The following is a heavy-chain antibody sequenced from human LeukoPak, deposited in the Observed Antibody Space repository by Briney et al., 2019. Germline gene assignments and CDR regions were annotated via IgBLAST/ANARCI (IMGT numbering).Heavy chain of an antibody. CDR3: ARSGVAYCGGDCYYFDY. Sequence: ASVKVSCTASGYTFTSYAMHWVRQAPGQRLEWMGWINAGNGNTKYSQKFQGRVIITRDTSASTAYMELSSLRSEDTAVYYCARSGVAYCGGDCYYFDYWGQGTLVTVSS. CDR2: INAGNGNT. D-gene: IGHD2-21*02. CDR1: GYTFTSYA. J-gene: IGHJ4*02. V-gene: IGHV1-3*01.